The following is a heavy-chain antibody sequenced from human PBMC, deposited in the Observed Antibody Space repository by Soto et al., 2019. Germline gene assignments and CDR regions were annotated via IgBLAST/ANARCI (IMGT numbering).Heavy chain of an antibody. CDR3: ARHPPKIQLWLYYYYGMDV. V-gene: IGHV5-10-1*01. CDR1: GYSFTSYW. D-gene: IGHD5-18*01. Sequence: PGESLKISCKGSGYSFTSYWISWVRQMPGKGLEWMGRIDPSDSYTNYSPSFQGHVNISADKSISTAYLQWSSLKASDTAMYYCARHPPKIQLWLYYYYGMDVWGQGTTVTVSS. J-gene: IGHJ6*02. CDR2: IDPSDSYT.